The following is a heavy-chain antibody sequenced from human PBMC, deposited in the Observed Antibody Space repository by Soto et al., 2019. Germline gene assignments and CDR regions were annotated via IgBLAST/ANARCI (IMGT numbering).Heavy chain of an antibody. D-gene: IGHD6-6*01. CDR2: IYYSGST. CDR3: ARDRGLEYSSSFIGWFDP. Sequence: QVQLQESGPGLVKPSQTLSLTCTVSGGSISSGGYYWSWIRQHPGKGLEWIGYIYYSGSTYYNPSLKSRVTISVETSKNQFSLKLSSVTAADTAVYYCARDRGLEYSSSFIGWFDPWGQGTLVTVSS. J-gene: IGHJ5*02. CDR1: GGSISSGGYY. V-gene: IGHV4-31*03.